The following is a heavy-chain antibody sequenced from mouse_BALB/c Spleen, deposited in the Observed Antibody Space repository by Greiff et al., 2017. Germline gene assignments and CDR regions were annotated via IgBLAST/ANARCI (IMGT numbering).Heavy chain of an antibody. Sequence: VQLQQSGPGLVAPSQSLSITCTVSGFSLTGYGVNWVRQPPGKGLEWLGMIWGDGSTDYNSALKSRLSISKDNSKSQVFLKMNSLQTDDTARYYCAREPPPCRCDGRAMDYWGQGTSVTVSS. CDR1: GFSLTGYG. CDR2: IWGDGST. CDR3: AREPPPCRCDGRAMDY. J-gene: IGHJ4*01. V-gene: IGHV2-6-7*01.